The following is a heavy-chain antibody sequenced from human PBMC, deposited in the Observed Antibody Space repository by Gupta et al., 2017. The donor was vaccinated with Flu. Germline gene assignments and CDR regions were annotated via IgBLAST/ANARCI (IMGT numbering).Heavy chain of an antibody. D-gene: IGHD3-22*01. CDR1: GYTFTSYD. V-gene: IGHV1-8*01. CDR2: MNPNSGNT. CDR3: ARGRVVILHYYYYYGMDV. Sequence: QVQLVQSGAEVKKPGASVKVSCKASGYTFTSYDINWVRQATGQGLEWMGWMNPNSGNTGYAQKFQGRVTMTRNTSISTAYMELSSLRSEDTAVYYCARGRVVILHYYYYYGMDVWGQGTTVTVSS. J-gene: IGHJ6*02.